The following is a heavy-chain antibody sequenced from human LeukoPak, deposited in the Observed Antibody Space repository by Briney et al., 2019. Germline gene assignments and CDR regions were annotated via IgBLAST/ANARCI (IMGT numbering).Heavy chain of an antibody. CDR3: AKIPQVGTVTVPNFDH. J-gene: IGHJ4*01. Sequence: GGSLRLSCATSGFTVSTNYLSWVRQAPGQGLEWVSVIYSGGSTYYADSVKGRFTISRDNLKNILYLQMNNLRVEDTAIYHCAKIPQVGTVTVPNFDHWGHGTLVTVS. V-gene: IGHV3-53*01. D-gene: IGHD3/OR15-3a*01. CDR1: GFTVSTNY. CDR2: IYSGGST.